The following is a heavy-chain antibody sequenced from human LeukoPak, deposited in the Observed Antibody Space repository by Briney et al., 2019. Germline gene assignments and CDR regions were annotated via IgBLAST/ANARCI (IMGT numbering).Heavy chain of an antibody. CDR1: GFTFSTYW. CDR3: ATSARTYIGSSLDY. J-gene: IGHJ4*02. Sequence: GGSLRFSCAASGFTFSTYWMHWVRQDPGKGLVWVSRISSDASITSYADPVKGRFTISRDNAKNTLYLQMNSLRAEDTALYYCATSARTYIGSSLDYWGQGTLVTVSS. V-gene: IGHV3-74*01. D-gene: IGHD2-15*01. CDR2: ISSDASIT.